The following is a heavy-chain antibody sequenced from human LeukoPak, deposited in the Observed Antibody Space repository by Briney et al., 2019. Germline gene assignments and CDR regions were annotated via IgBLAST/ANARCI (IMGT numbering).Heavy chain of an antibody. CDR3: ARESGGSSWYYFDY. V-gene: IGHV3-48*03. CDR1: GFTFSSYE. CDR2: ISSSGSTI. Sequence: GGSLRLSCAASGFTFSSYEMNWVRQAPGKGLEWVSYISSSGSTIYYADSVKGRFTISRDNAKNSLYLQMNSLRAEDTAVYYCARESGGSSWYYFDYWGQGTLVTVSS. J-gene: IGHJ4*02. D-gene: IGHD6-13*01.